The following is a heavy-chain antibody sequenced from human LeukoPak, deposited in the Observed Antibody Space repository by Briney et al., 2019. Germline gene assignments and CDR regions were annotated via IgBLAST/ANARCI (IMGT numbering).Heavy chain of an antibody. CDR2: IYSGGST. CDR1: GFTVSSNY. D-gene: IGHD3-10*01. CDR3: AREESRGFAMLF. Sequence: GGSLRLSCAASGFTVSSNYMSWVRQAPGKGLEWVSVIYSGGSTYYADSVKGRFTISRDNSKNTMYLQMNSLRAADTAVYYCAREESRGFAMLFWGQGTLVTVSS. J-gene: IGHJ4*02. V-gene: IGHV3-66*01.